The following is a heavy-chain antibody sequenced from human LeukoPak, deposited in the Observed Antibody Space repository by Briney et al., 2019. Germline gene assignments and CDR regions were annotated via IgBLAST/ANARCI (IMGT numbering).Heavy chain of an antibody. CDR2: ISGSGDTT. Sequence: PGGSLRLSCAASGFTFSNYAMRWVRQAPGKGLEWVSGISGSGDTTYYADSVKGRFTISRDNSKNTLYLQMNSLRAEDTAVYYCARVAVAHDAFDIWGQGTMVTVSS. CDR3: ARVAVAHDAFDI. CDR1: GFTFSNYA. V-gene: IGHV3-23*01. D-gene: IGHD6-19*01. J-gene: IGHJ3*02.